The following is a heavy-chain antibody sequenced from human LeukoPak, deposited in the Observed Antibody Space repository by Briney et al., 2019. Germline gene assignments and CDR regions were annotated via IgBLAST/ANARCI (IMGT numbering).Heavy chain of an antibody. CDR1: GRTFSSYA. V-gene: IGHV1-69*01. J-gene: IGHJ3*02. Sequence: SVKVSCKASGRTFSSYAISWVRQAPGQGLEWMGGIIPIFGTANYAQKFQGRVTITADESTSTAYMELSSLRSGDTDVYYCARGGTSNTDAFDIWGQGTMVTVSS. CDR3: ARGGTSNTDAFDI. D-gene: IGHD2-15*01. CDR2: IIPIFGTA.